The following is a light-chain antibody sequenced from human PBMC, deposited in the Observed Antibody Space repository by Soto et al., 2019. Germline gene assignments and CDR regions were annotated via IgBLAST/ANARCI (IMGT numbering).Light chain of an antibody. CDR3: QQSYSTPWT. CDR1: QSILYNSNDKNY. Sequence: DIVMTQSPDSLAGSLGERATVNCQSSQSILYNSNDKNYLAWFQQKPRQPPKLLLYWTSVRESGVPDRFSGSGSGTDFTLTISRLEPEDFATYYCQQSYSTPWTFGQGTKVDIK. CDR2: WTS. J-gene: IGKJ1*01. V-gene: IGKV4-1*01.